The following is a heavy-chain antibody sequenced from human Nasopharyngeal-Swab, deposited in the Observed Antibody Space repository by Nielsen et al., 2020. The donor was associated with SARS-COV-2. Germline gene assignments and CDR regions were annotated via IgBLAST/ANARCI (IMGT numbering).Heavy chain of an antibody. CDR2: INHSGST. J-gene: IGHJ6*03. Sequence: WIRQPAGKGLEWSGEINHSGSTNYNPSLKSRFTISVDTSKNQFSLKLSSLTAADKAVYYCARERGRGGIWNYDYYYMDVWGKGTTVTVSS. V-gene: IGHV4-34*01. D-gene: IGHD3-10*01. CDR3: ARERGRGGIWNYDYYYMDV.